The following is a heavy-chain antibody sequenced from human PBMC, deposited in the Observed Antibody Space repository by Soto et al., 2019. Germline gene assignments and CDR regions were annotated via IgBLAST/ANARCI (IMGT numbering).Heavy chain of an antibody. CDR2: IGGSGGRT. D-gene: IGHD4-4*01. Sequence: EVQLLESGGGLVQPGGSLRLSCAATGFTFSSYAMSWVRQTPGKGLEWVSGIGGSGGRTYYADSVKGRFTISRDNSKNILYLQINSLRAEDTAVYYCVKNREDFAYTNYLEYWGQGTLVTVSS. CDR1: GFTFSSYA. V-gene: IGHV3-23*01. J-gene: IGHJ4*02. CDR3: VKNREDFAYTNYLEY.